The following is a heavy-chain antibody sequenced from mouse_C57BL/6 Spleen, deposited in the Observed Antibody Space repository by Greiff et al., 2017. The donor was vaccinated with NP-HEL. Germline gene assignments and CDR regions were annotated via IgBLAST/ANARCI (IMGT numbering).Heavy chain of an antibody. Sequence: DVQLVESGGDLVKPGGSLKLSCAASGFTFSSYGMSWVRQTPDKRLEWVATISSGGSYTYYPDSVKGRFTISRDNAKNTLYLQMSSLKSEDTAMYYCARHGDYGTPYYAMDYWGQRTSVTVSS. CDR3: ARHGDYGTPYYAMDY. CDR1: GFTFSSYG. V-gene: IGHV5-6*01. CDR2: ISSGGSYT. D-gene: IGHD2-1*01. J-gene: IGHJ4*01.